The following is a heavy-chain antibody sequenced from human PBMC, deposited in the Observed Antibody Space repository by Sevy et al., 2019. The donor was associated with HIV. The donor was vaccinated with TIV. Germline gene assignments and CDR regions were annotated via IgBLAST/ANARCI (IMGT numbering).Heavy chain of an antibody. CDR3: AKPTSYVYGSSSDPLPSSRNDY. V-gene: IGHV3-23*01. D-gene: IGHD3-10*01. CDR2: ISGSGGRT. J-gene: IGHJ4*02. Sequence: GGSLRLSCAASGFTFTSYAMSWVRQAPGKGLEWVSAISGSGGRTYYADSVKGRFTISRDNPKNTLNLQMNSLRAEDTAIYYCAKPTSYVYGSSSDPLPSSRNDYWGQGTLVTASS. CDR1: GFTFTSYA.